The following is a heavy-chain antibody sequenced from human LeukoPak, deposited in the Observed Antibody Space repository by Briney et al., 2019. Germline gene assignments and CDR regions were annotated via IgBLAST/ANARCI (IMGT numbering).Heavy chain of an antibody. CDR2: INPPGVEK. V-gene: IGHV3-7*01. J-gene: IGHJ4*02. CDR1: GFTFSDNW. CDR3: GRWGVEAGIDD. D-gene: IGHD6-13*01. Sequence: GGSLRLSCAASGFTFSDNWLSWVRQAPGKGLEWVANINPPGVEKTYVDSVKGRFTISRDNVKNSLYLEMNSLRDEDSAVYYCGRWGVEAGIDDWGQGTLVTVSS.